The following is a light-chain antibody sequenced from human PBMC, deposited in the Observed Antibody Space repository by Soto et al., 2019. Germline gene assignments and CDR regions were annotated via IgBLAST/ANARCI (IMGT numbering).Light chain of an antibody. CDR3: QQTYSATPTT. V-gene: IGKV1-39*01. CDR2: GSS. J-gene: IGKJ3*01. CDR1: QYISTS. Sequence: DIQMTQAPHFLSASVGDRVTITCRASQYISTSLNWYQQKPGKAPKLLIYGSSTVQSGVPSRFRGTGSGTEFTLTSSSLQPEDFATYYCQQTYSATPTTFGQGTQVDIK.